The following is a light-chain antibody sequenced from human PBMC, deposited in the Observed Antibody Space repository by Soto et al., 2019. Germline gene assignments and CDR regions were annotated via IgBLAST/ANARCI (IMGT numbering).Light chain of an antibody. CDR3: HLWDKSSDHAV. CDR1: NIGSES. Sequence: SSELTQPPSVSVAPGKTATITCGANNIGSESVHWYRQKPGQAPVLVIYYDSDRPSGIPERVSGSNSGNTATLTISRVEAGDEADYYCHLWDKSSDHAVFGGGTKVTVL. CDR2: YDS. J-gene: IGLJ3*02. V-gene: IGLV3-21*04.